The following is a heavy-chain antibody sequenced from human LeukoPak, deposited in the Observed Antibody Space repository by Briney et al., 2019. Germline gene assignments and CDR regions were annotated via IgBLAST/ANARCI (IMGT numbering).Heavy chain of an antibody. CDR1: GGYFSGYY. Sequence: SETLSLTCAVYGGYFSGYYWSWIRQPPGKGLEWIGEINHSGSTNYNPSLKSRVTISVDTSKNQFSLKLSSVTAADTAVYYCARYYDLLTGLNWFDPWGQGTLVTVSS. CDR2: INHSGST. V-gene: IGHV4-34*01. J-gene: IGHJ5*02. D-gene: IGHD3-9*01. CDR3: ARYYDLLTGLNWFDP.